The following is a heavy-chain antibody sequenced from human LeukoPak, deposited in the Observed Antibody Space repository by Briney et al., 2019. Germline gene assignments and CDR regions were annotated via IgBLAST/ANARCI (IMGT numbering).Heavy chain of an antibody. CDR2: IYSSGST. CDR3: ARVDGGGYYYYGMDV. Sequence: SETLSLTCTVSAGSISSYYWGWIRQPPGKGLEWIGYIYSSGSTNYNPSLKSRVTISVDTSKNQFSLKLSSVTAADTAVYYCARVDGGGYYYYGMDVWGQGTTVTVSS. CDR1: AGSISSYY. V-gene: IGHV4-59*01. D-gene: IGHD3-10*01. J-gene: IGHJ6*02.